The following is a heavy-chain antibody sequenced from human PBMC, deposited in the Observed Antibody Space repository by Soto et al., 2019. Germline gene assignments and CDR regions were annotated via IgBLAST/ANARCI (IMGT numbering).Heavy chain of an antibody. CDR1: GGTLLSYT. J-gene: IGHJ6*02. CDR2: VILLFGIA. V-gene: IGHV1-69*01. CDR3: AGGCGESAMENV. D-gene: IGHD5-18*01. Sequence: QLQLVQSGAEVKKPGSSVHFSCKASGGTLLSYTISCERQAPGHGLEVMGGVILLFGIANYAQKFQGRVTITAEESKRLAYVELTSLRAEDTAVYYCAGGCGESAMENVWGQGTTVTVSS.